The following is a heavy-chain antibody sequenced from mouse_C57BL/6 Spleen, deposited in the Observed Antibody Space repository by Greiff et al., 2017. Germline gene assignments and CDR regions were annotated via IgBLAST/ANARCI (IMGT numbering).Heavy chain of an antibody. J-gene: IGHJ2*01. Sequence: EVKVVESGGGLVKPGGSLKLSCAASGFTFSSYAMSWVRQTPEKRLEWVATISDGGSYTYYPDNVKGRFTISRDNAKNNLYLQMSHLKSEDTAMYYCARGRLYYFDYWGQGTTLTVSS. D-gene: IGHD1-1*01. CDR2: ISDGGSYT. CDR3: ARGRLYYFDY. CDR1: GFTFSSYA. V-gene: IGHV5-4*03.